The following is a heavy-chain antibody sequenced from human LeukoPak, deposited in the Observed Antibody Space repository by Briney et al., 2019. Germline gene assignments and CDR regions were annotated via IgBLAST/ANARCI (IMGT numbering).Heavy chain of an antibody. V-gene: IGHV3-48*02. CDR3: ARDLGWAFDY. D-gene: IGHD6-19*01. Sequence: GGSLRLSCAASGFTLSNSWMHWVRQAPGKGLEWVSYITSSISTISYAESVKGRFTISRDNGKNSLYLQMNSLRDEDTAVYYCARDLGWAFDYWGQGTLVTVSS. CDR2: ITSSISTI. J-gene: IGHJ4*02. CDR1: GFTLSNSW.